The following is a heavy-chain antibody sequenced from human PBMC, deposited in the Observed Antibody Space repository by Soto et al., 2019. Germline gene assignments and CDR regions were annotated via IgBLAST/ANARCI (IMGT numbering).Heavy chain of an antibody. D-gene: IGHD5-12*01. V-gene: IGHV3-30*03. Sequence: GSLRLSCAASGFSFSTYGMHWVRQAPGKGLEWVAVISYEGGNKYYADSVKGRFTISRDNSKSTMYLQMNSLTAEDTAVYYCATRRGADSHFESWGNGTLVTVSS. CDR1: GFSFSTYG. CDR3: ATRRGADSHFES. J-gene: IGHJ4*01. CDR2: ISYEGGNK.